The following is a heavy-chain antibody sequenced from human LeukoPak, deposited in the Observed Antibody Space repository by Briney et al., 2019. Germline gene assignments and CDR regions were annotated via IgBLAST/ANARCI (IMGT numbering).Heavy chain of an antibody. D-gene: IGHD3-10*01. Sequence: GGSLRLSCAASGFTFSSYAMSWVRQAPGKGLEWVSAISGSGGNRYYADSVKGRFTISRDNSKNKLYLQMNSLRPEDTAMYYCAKKGYYASGSYFDYWGQGTLVTVSS. CDR3: AKKGYYASGSYFDY. V-gene: IGHV3-23*01. J-gene: IGHJ4*02. CDR1: GFTFSSYA. CDR2: ISGSGGNR.